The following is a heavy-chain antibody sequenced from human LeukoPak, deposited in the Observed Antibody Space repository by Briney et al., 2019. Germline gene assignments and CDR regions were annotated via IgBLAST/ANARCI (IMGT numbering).Heavy chain of an antibody. Sequence: SETLSLTCTVSGYSINSGYFWGWVRQPPGKGPEWIGSIFHTGDVYYNPSLRSRVTISVDTSKNQFSLKLSSVTAADTAVYYCAKAGGDYSYYYFDYWGQGTLVTVSS. CDR1: GYSINSGYF. CDR3: AKAGGDYSYYYFDY. D-gene: IGHD4-11*01. CDR2: IFHTGDV. V-gene: IGHV4-38-2*02. J-gene: IGHJ4*02.